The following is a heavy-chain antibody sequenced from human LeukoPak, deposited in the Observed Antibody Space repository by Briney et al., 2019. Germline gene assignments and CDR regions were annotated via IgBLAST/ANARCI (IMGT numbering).Heavy chain of an antibody. J-gene: IGHJ6*03. CDR2: ISSSSSYI. CDR1: GFTFSSCS. D-gene: IGHD3-10*01. CDR3: ARDAGGYYYMDV. V-gene: IGHV3-21*01. Sequence: GVYLRLSCAASGFTFSSCSMNWVRQAPGKGLEWVSSISSSSSYIYYADSVKGRFTISSDNAKNSLYLQMNSLRAEDTAVYYCARDAGGYYYMDVWGKGTTVTVSS.